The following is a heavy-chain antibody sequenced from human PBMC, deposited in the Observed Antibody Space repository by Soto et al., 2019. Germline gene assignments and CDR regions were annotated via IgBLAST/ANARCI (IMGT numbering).Heavy chain of an antibody. Sequence: PGGSLRLSCAASGFTFSSYSMNWVRQAPGKGLEWVSYISSSSSTIYYADSVKGRFTISRDNAKNSLYLQMNSLRDEDTAVYYCARRKGVGATDYYYGMDVWGQGXTVTVYS. D-gene: IGHD1-26*01. CDR1: GFTFSSYS. CDR3: ARRKGVGATDYYYGMDV. CDR2: ISSSSSTI. J-gene: IGHJ6*02. V-gene: IGHV3-48*02.